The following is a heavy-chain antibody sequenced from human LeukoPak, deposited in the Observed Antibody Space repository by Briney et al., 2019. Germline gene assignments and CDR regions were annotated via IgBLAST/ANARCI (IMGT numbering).Heavy chain of an antibody. CDR3: ARHGLQRINYYDSSGYLPFQH. CDR1: GYSISSGYY. V-gene: IGHV4-38-2*01. Sequence: PSETLSLTCAVSGYSISSGYYWGWIRQPPGKGLEWIGSIYHSGSTYYNPSLKSRVTISVDTSKHQFSLKLSSVTAADTAVYYGARHGLQRINYYDSSGYLPFQHWGQGTLVTVSS. CDR2: IYHSGST. J-gene: IGHJ1*01. D-gene: IGHD3-22*01.